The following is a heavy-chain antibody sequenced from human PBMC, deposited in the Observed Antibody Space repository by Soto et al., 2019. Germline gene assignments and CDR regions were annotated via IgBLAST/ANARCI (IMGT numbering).Heavy chain of an antibody. J-gene: IGHJ6*02. CDR3: ARVTTNVDTAMGHYYYYGMDV. CDR1: GGTFSSYA. Sequence: SVKVSCKASGGTFSSYAISWVRQAPGQGLEWMGGIIPIFGTANYAQKFQGRVTITADESTSTAYMELSSLRSEDTAVYYCARVTTNVDTAMGHYYYYGMDVWGQGTTVTVSS. D-gene: IGHD5-18*01. V-gene: IGHV1-69*13. CDR2: IIPIFGTA.